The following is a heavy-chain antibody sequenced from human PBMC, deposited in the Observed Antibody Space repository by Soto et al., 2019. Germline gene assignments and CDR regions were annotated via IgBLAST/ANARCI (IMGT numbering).Heavy chain of an antibody. Sequence: QVQLVQSRAAVKKPGASVKVSCKASGYTFTNYGISWVRQAPGQGLVWMGWNNTHNGKTNYAQTLQGRVTMTTDTSRSTAYMALRSLRSDDTPLYYCARHGSATAVYFDLWGQGTLVTVSS. CDR3: ARHGSATAVYFDL. D-gene: IGHD3-10*01. CDR2: NNTHNGKT. J-gene: IGHJ4*02. CDR1: GYTFTNYG. V-gene: IGHV1-18*01.